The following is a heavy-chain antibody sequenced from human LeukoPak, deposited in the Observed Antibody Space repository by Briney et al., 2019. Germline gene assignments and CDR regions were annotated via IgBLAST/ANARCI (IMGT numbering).Heavy chain of an antibody. J-gene: IGHJ5*02. Sequence: ASVKVFCKASGYTFTSYGISWVRQAPGQGLEWMGWISTYNGNTNYAQKLQGRVTMTTDTSTNIAYMELRSLRSDDTAVYYCARASASTVTSPWGQGTLVTVSS. D-gene: IGHD4-17*01. CDR2: ISTYNGNT. V-gene: IGHV1-18*01. CDR1: GYTFTSYG. CDR3: ARASASTVTSP.